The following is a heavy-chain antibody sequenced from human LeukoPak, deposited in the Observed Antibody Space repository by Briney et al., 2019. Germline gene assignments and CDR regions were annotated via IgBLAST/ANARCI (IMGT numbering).Heavy chain of an antibody. V-gene: IGHV3-11*04. CDR3: SRDPRPCDY. Sequence: GGSLRLSCAASGFTFSDYYMTWIRQAPGKGLETIAYISGSGSVIVYADSVKGRFTISRDNAQNSLYLQMNSLRDEDTAVYYCSRDPRPCDYWGQGTLVTVSA. J-gene: IGHJ4*02. CDR2: ISGSGSVI. CDR1: GFTFSDYY.